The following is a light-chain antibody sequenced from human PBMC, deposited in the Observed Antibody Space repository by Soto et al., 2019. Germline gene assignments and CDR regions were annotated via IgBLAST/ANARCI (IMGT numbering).Light chain of an antibody. V-gene: IGLV2-23*01. Sequence: QSVLTQPASVSGSPGQSITISRTGTSRDVGSYNLVSWYQQHPGKAPKLMIYEGSKRPSGVSNRFSGSKSGNTASLTISGLQAEDEADYYCCSYAGTSTYVFGTGTKVTVL. CDR3: CSYAGTSTYV. J-gene: IGLJ1*01. CDR1: SRDVGSYNL. CDR2: EGS.